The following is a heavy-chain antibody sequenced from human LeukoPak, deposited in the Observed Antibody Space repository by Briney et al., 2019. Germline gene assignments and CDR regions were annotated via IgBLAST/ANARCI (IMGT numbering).Heavy chain of an antibody. Sequence: SETLSLTCTVSGGSISSYYWGWIRQPPGKGLEWIGYIYYSGSTNYNPSLKSRVTISVDTSKNQFSLKLSSVTAADTAVYYCARENRYYYDSSGYSVAFDIWGQGTMVTVSS. CDR2: IYYSGST. V-gene: IGHV4-59*01. J-gene: IGHJ3*02. CDR3: ARENRYYYDSSGYSVAFDI. D-gene: IGHD3-22*01. CDR1: GGSISSYY.